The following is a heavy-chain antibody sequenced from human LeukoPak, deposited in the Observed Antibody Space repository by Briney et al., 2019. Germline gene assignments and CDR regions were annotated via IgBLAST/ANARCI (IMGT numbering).Heavy chain of an antibody. V-gene: IGHV1-2*02. CDR2: INPNSGGT. Sequence: ASVKVSCKASGYSFSGYYMHWVRQAPGQGLEWMGWINPNSGGTNYAQKFQGRVTITRDTSISTAYMDLSRLRSDDTAVYYCAKTERPMIASRGFDXXDIXXXGTXVTVSS. CDR1: GYSFSGYY. D-gene: IGHD3-22*01. CDR3: AKTERPMIASRGFDXXDI. J-gene: IGHJ3*02.